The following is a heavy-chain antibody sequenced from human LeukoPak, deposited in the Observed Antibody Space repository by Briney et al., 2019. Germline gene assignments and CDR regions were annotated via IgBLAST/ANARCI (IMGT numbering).Heavy chain of an antibody. V-gene: IGHV3-23*01. CDR2: IGISSDST. Sequence: GGSLRLSCAASGFTFSTYGMTWVRQAPGKGQEWDSDIGISSDSTYYADSVKGRFTISRDNSKNTLYLQMNSLRAEDTAVYYCAKRALYGSGTYYFDCWGQGTLVTVSS. D-gene: IGHD3-10*01. CDR3: AKRALYGSGTYYFDC. J-gene: IGHJ4*02. CDR1: GFTFSTYG.